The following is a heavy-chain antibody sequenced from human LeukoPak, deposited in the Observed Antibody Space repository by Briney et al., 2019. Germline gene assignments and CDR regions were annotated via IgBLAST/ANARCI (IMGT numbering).Heavy chain of an antibody. CDR1: GYTFTSYG. Sequence: ASVKVSCKASGYTFTSYGIGWVRQAPGQGLEWMGWISAYNGNTNYAQKLRGRATMPTDTSTSTASVALRGLRADERAVYDLPRDHTGMGASGYWGQGTLVTVSS. J-gene: IGHJ4*02. CDR2: ISAYNGNT. CDR3: PRDHTGMGASGY. D-gene: IGHD1-26*01. V-gene: IGHV1-18*01.